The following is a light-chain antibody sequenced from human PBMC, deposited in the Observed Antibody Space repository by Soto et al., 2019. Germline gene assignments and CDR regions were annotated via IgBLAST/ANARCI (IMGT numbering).Light chain of an antibody. V-gene: IGKV3-20*01. J-gene: IGKJ3*01. CDR1: QSVSSSY. Sequence: EIVLTQSPGTLSLSPGERATLSCRASQSVSSSYLAWYQQNPGQAPRLLIYGASSRATGIPDRFSGSGFGTHFTLTSSRLEPEDFAMYYCQQYGSSPVTFGPGTKVEIE. CDR2: GAS. CDR3: QQYGSSPVT.